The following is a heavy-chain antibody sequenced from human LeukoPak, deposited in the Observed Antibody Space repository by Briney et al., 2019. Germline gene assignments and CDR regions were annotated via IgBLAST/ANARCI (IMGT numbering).Heavy chain of an antibody. D-gene: IGHD4-17*01. V-gene: IGHV3-23*01. CDR2: ISGSGGST. J-gene: IGHJ4*02. Sequence: QPGGSLRLSCAASGFTFSSYAMNWVRQAPGKGLEWVSGISGSGGSTYYADSVKGRFTISRDNSKNTLYLQMNSLRAEDTAVYYCAKSQTVTPTDFDYWGQGTLVTVSS. CDR1: GFTFSSYA. CDR3: AKSQTVTPTDFDY.